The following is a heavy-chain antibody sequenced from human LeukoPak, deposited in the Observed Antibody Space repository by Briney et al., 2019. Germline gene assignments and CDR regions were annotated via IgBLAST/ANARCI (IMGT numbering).Heavy chain of an antibody. D-gene: IGHD1-26*01. CDR1: GGSFSTYY. V-gene: IGHV4-59*08. Sequence: SETLSLTCTVSGGSFSTYYWSWIRQPPGKGLEWIGYIYYSGSTNYNPSLQSRVTISVDTSKNQFSLKLNSVTAADTAVYYCARHSRTYYDYDYWGQGTLVTVSS. CDR2: IYYSGST. CDR3: ARHSRTYYDYDY. J-gene: IGHJ4*02.